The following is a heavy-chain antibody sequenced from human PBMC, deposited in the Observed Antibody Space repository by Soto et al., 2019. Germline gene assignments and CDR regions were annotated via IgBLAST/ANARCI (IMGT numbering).Heavy chain of an antibody. CDR3: ARGSLNMIVDY. CDR1: GGSFSGYY. J-gene: IGHJ4*02. CDR2: INHSGST. D-gene: IGHD3-22*01. Sequence: SETLSLTCAVYGGSFSGYYWSWIRQPPGKGLEWIGEINHSGSTNYNPSLKSRVTISVDTSKNQFSLKLSSVTAADTAVYYCARGSLNMIVDYWGQGTLVTVSS. V-gene: IGHV4-34*01.